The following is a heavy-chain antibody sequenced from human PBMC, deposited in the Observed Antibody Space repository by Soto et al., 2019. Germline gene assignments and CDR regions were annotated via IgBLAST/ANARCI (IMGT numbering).Heavy chain of an antibody. CDR3: ATVHCSSTSCYERFDY. D-gene: IGHD2-2*01. CDR2: FDPEDGET. J-gene: IGHJ4*02. CDR1: GYTLTELS. Sequence: ASVKVSCKVSGYTLTELSMHWVRQAPGKGLEWMGGFDPEDGETIYAQKFQGRVTMTEDTSTDTAYMELSSLRSEDTAVYYCATVHCSSTSCYERFDYWGRGTLVTVSS. V-gene: IGHV1-24*01.